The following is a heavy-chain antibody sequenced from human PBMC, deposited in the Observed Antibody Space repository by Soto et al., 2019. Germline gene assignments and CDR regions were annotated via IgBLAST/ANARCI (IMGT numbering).Heavy chain of an antibody. Sequence: QAQLVQSGAEVKKPGASVKVSCKASGYTFTGYDIHWVRQATGQGLEWMGWMNPNSGNTGYTQNFQGRVTMTRDNSITTAYMELTSLRDDDSAVYYCAGEKVGTTGIEFWGQGTLVTVSS. D-gene: IGHD1-26*01. CDR2: MNPNSGNT. CDR1: GYTFTGYD. V-gene: IGHV1-8*01. CDR3: AGEKVGTTGIEF. J-gene: IGHJ4*02.